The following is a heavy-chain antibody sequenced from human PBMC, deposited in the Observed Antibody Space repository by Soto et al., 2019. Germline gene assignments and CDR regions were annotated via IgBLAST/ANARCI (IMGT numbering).Heavy chain of an antibody. J-gene: IGHJ5*02. V-gene: IGHV4-39*01. CDR3: ARPNNGWYHWFDP. D-gene: IGHD6-19*01. CDR2: IYDSGST. CDR1: GGSISRSGYY. Sequence: SETLSLTCTLSGGSISRSGYYWGWIRQPPGKGLEWIGSIYDSGSTYYNPSLKSRVTISVDTSKNQFSLKLSSVTAADTAVYYCARPNNGWYHWFDPWGQGTLVTVSS.